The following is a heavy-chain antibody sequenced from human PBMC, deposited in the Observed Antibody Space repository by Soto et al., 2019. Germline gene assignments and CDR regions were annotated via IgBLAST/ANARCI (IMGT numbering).Heavy chain of an antibody. CDR3: TRGIEVWSGYPRYYLDY. V-gene: IGHV3-73*02. J-gene: IGHJ4*02. CDR1: GFIFSDSA. Sequence: EVQLVESGGGLVQPGGSLKLSCAASGFIFSDSALHWVRQASGKGLEWVGRIRRKANNYATTYAASVEGRFAISRDDSKNTAYLQMNSLKTEDTAIYYCTRGIEVWSGYPRYYLDYWGQGTLGTVSS. CDR2: IRRKANNYAT. D-gene: IGHD3-3*01.